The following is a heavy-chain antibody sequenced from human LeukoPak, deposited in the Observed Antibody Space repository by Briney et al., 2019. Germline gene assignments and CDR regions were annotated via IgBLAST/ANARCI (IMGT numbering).Heavy chain of an antibody. CDR1: GGSINSSSYY. Sequence: PSETLSLTCTVSGGSINSSSYYWGWIRQPPGKGLEWIGEINHSGSTNYNPSLKSRVTISVDTSKNQFSLKLSSVTAADTAVYYCARGGYGSGSYPPTDWGQGTLVTVSS. V-gene: IGHV4-39*07. CDR2: INHSGST. J-gene: IGHJ4*02. CDR3: ARGGYGSGSYPPTD. D-gene: IGHD3-10*01.